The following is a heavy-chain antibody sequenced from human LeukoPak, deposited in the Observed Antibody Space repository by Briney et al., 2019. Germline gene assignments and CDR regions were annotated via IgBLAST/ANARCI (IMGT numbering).Heavy chain of an antibody. CDR2: INGNGGGS. V-gene: IGHV3-23*01. CDR3: VKDKGQQLAPFDY. D-gene: IGHD6-13*01. J-gene: IGHJ4*02. CDR1: GFTFSSYA. Sequence: GGSLRLSCAASGFTFSSYAMSWVRQAPGKGLEWVSSINGNGGGSYYIDSVKGRFTVSRDNSENALYLQMNNLRTEDTAVYFCVKDKGQQLAPFDYWGQGTLVTVSS.